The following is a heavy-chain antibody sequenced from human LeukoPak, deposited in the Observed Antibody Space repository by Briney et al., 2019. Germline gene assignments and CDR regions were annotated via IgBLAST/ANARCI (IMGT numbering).Heavy chain of an antibody. CDR3: ATTTVTTQADY. D-gene: IGHD4-17*01. CDR2: IYYSGST. J-gene: IGHJ4*02. Sequence: PSETLSLTCTVSGRSISSGGYYWSWIRQHPGKGLEWIGYIYYSGSTYYNPSLKSRVTISVDTSKNQFSLKLSSVTAADTAVYYCATTTVTTQADYWGQGTLVTVSS. CDR1: GRSISSGGYY. V-gene: IGHV4-31*03.